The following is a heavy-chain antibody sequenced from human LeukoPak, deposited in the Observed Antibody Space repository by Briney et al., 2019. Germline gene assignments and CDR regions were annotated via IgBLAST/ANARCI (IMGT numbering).Heavy chain of an antibody. CDR3: ARLGIVGAWDAIDI. CDR1: GYTFTGYF. D-gene: IGHD1-26*01. CDR2: INPDSGDT. V-gene: IGHV1-2*02. J-gene: IGHJ3*02. Sequence: ASVKVSCKASGYTFTGYFTHWVRQAPGQGLEWMGWINPDSGDTKYAQNFQGRVTMTRDTSINTAYMELSRLRSDDTAVYYCARLGIVGAWDAIDIWGQGTMVTVSS.